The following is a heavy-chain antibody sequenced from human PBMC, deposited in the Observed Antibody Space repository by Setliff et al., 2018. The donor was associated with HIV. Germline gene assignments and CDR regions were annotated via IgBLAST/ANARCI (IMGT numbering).Heavy chain of an antibody. CDR2: MNPNSGNT. CDR1: GYTFTTYD. V-gene: IGHV1-8*02. Sequence: ASVKVSCKASGYTFTTYDINWVRQAAGQGLEWMGWMNPNSGNTGYAQRFQGRLTMTRNTSISTAYMELNSLMSEDTAVYFCAIRREVVVAATRRGLDIWGQGTMVTVSS. CDR3: AIRREVVVAATRRGLDI. J-gene: IGHJ3*02. D-gene: IGHD2-2*01.